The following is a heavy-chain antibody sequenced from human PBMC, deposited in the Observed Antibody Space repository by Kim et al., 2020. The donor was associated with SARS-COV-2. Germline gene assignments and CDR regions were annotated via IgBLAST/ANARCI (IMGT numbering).Heavy chain of an antibody. CDR1: GGSFSGYY. D-gene: IGHD6-13*01. Sequence: SETLSLTCAVYGGSFSGYYWSWIRQPPGKGLEWIGEINHSGSTNYNPSLKSRVTISVDTSKNQFSLKLSSVTAADTAVYYCARIRSSWFPYYYYGMDVWGQGTTVTVSS. CDR3: ARIRSSWFPYYYYGMDV. J-gene: IGHJ6*02. CDR2: INHSGST. V-gene: IGHV4-34*01.